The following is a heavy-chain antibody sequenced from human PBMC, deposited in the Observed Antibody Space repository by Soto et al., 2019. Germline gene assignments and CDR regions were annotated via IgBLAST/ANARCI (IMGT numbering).Heavy chain of an antibody. V-gene: IGHV4-61*05. CDR3: ARATFAGYMDV. J-gene: IGHJ6*03. CDR2: IYYSGST. CDR1: GGSISSSSYY. Sequence: SETLSLTCTFSGGSISSSSYYLSWIRQPPGKGLEWIGYIYYSGSTNYNPSLKSRVTISVDTSKNQFSLKLSSVTAADTAVYYCARATFAGYMDVWGKGTTVTVSS. D-gene: IGHD3-10*01.